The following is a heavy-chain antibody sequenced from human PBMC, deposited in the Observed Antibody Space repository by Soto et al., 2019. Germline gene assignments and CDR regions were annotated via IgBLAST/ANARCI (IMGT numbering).Heavy chain of an antibody. CDR3: TKRRSARPGFDAFDL. CDR2: ISGDSGSS. Sequence: GGSLRLSCAASGFTFEAYSLHWVRQLPGKGLEWVAGISGDSGSSGYADSVRGRFTVSRDNAKNSLFLQMSSLSPEDTALYYCTKRRSARPGFDAFDLWGQGTMVTVS. CDR1: GFTFEAYS. V-gene: IGHV3-9*01. J-gene: IGHJ3*01.